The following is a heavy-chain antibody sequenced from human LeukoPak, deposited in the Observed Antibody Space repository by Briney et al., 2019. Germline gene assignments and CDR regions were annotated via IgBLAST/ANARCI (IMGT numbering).Heavy chain of an antibody. D-gene: IGHD3-3*01. Sequence: SVKVSCKSSGLTSTGSTLQWVRQARGQHVEWIAWIVVGSGNTNYAQKFQERLILTRDMATRTVYMELSSLSSEDTAVYYCAAGRDLQIFAALDFWGQGTMVTVSS. CDR3: AAGRDLQIFAALDF. CDR1: GLTSTGST. V-gene: IGHV1-58*01. J-gene: IGHJ3*01. CDR2: IVVGSGNT.